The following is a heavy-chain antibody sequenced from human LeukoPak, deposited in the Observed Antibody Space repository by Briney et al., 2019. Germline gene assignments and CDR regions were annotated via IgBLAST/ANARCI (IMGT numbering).Heavy chain of an antibody. V-gene: IGHV4-59*01. CDR3: ARGNSSGWYGGFDY. D-gene: IGHD6-19*01. Sequence: KPSETLSLTCTVSGGSISSYYWSWIRQTPGKGLEWIAYVYETGGTNYNPSLKSRVTISQDTSRNQFSLKLASVTAADTAIYYCARGNSSGWYGGFDYWGQGSLVTVSS. CDR1: GGSISSYY. J-gene: IGHJ4*02. CDR2: VYETGGT.